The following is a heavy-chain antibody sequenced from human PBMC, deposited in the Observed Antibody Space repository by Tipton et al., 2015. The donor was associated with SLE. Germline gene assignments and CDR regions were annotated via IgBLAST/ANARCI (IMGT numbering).Heavy chain of an antibody. V-gene: IGHV3-48*03. CDR3: ARNCPWVPFDI. Sequence: SLRLSCAASGFTFSSYEMNWVRQAPGKGLEWVSYISSSGSTIYYADSVKGRFTISRDNAKNSLYLQMNSLRAEDTAVYYCARNCPWVPFDIWAQGTVPTVSS. CDR2: ISSSGSTI. D-gene: IGHD2-21*01. CDR1: GFTFSSYE. J-gene: IGHJ3*02.